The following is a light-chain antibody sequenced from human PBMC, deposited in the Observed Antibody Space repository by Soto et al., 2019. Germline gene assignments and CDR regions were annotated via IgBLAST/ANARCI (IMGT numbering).Light chain of an antibody. J-gene: IGKJ4*01. CDR1: RGVGND. V-gene: IGKV1-27*01. CDR3: QNYDNAPLT. Sequence: DIQMTQSPSSLSASVGDRVTITCRASRGVGNDLAWYQQIPGKVPKLLIYDASTLQSGVPSRFSGSGSGTDFTLTISSLQPDDVAPYYCQNYDNAPLTFGGGTKVEIK. CDR2: DAS.